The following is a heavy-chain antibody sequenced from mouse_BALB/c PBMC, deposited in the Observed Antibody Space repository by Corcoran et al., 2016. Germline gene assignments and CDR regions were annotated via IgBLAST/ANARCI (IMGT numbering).Heavy chain of an antibody. D-gene: IGHD2-14*01. CDR1: GYTFTSYY. J-gene: IGHJ3*01. CDR3: ARDYRYDELAY. Sequence: QVQLQQSGPELVKPGASVKISCKASGYTFTSYYIHWVKQRPGQGLEWIGYIYPSDGSTNYNEKFKGKATLTADTSSSTAYMQLSSLTSEDSAVYFCARDYRYDELAYWGQGTLVTVSA. V-gene: IGHV1S12*01. CDR2: IYPSDGST.